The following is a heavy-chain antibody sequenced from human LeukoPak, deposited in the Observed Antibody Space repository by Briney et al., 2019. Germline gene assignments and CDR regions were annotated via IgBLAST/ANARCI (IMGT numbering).Heavy chain of an antibody. J-gene: IGHJ5*02. Sequence: SETLSLTCANYGGPFSGFFWSWIRQPPGKGLEWIGEITHSGTTNYNPSLTSRVALSIDTSSNQFSLKWTSVTAADTAVYYCARASSYNDAVRYNPSWFGPWGQGTLVTVSP. D-gene: IGHD3-10*01. V-gene: IGHV4-34*01. CDR1: GGPFSGFF. CDR2: ITHSGTT. CDR3: ARASSYNDAVRYNPSWFGP.